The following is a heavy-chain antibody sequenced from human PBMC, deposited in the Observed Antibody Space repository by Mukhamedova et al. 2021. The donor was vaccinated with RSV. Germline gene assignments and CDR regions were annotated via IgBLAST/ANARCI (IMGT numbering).Heavy chain of an antibody. CDR2: INPDGSYT. CDR3: ARDSYYGDVYYGYDY. CDR1: STYW. V-gene: IGHV3-74*01. J-gene: IGHJ4*01. D-gene: IGHD3-10*01. Sequence: STYWMHWVRQAPGKGLVWVARINPDGSYTTYAYSVKGRFTISRDSAKNTLYLQMTGLRVEDTAVYYCARDSYYGDVYYGYDYWG.